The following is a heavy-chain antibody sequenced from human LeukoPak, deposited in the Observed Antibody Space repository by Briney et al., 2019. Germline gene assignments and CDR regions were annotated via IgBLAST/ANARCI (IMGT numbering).Heavy chain of an antibody. CDR3: SKDSSYFDYTKSFDY. Sequence: GESLRLSCAASGFTFSSFAMTWVRQAPGRGPEWVSGISGSGADTYYADSVRGRFTISRDSSKNTLYLQMNSLRAEDTAVYYCSKDSSYFDYTKSFDYWGQGTLVTVSS. J-gene: IGHJ4*02. CDR2: ISGSGADT. V-gene: IGHV3-23*01. CDR1: GFTFSSFA. D-gene: IGHD4-11*01.